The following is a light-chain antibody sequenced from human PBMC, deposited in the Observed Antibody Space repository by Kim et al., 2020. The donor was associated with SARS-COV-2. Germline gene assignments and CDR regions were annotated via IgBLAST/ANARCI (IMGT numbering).Light chain of an antibody. J-gene: IGKJ1*01. CDR2: DAS. Sequence: ESVGERTTITCRASQSVSNYLVWYQQKPGKVPKLLIYDASTLPSGVPSRFSGSGSGTDFTLTISSLQPEDFATYYCQKYSNAPLTFGQGTKVDIK. V-gene: IGKV1-27*01. CDR3: QKYSNAPLT. CDR1: QSVSNY.